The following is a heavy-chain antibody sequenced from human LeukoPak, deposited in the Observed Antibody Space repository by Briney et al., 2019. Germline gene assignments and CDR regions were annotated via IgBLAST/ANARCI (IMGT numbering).Heavy chain of an antibody. Sequence: SETLSLTCAVSGGSISSGGYSWSWIRQPPGKGLEWIGYIYHSGSTYYNPSLKSRVTISVDRSKNQFSLKLSSVTAADTAVYYCARSSAYGDYLFDYWGQGTLVTVSS. D-gene: IGHD4-17*01. CDR1: GGSISSGGYS. CDR2: IYHSGST. J-gene: IGHJ4*02. V-gene: IGHV4-30-2*01. CDR3: ARSSAYGDYLFDY.